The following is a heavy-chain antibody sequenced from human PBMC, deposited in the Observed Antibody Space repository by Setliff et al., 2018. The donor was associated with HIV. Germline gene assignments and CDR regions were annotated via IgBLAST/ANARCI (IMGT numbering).Heavy chain of an antibody. CDR2: IYYSGST. J-gene: IGHJ4*02. Sequence: KSSETLSLTCTVSGGSISSSSYYWGWIRQPPGKGLEWIGSIYYSGSTYYNPSLKSRVTISVDTSKNQFSLKLSSVTAADTAVYYCARGSRGARASKIDSSGYYLVYWGQGTLVTVTS. V-gene: IGHV4-39*07. CDR1: GGSISSSSYY. CDR3: ARGSRGARASKIDSSGYYLVY. D-gene: IGHD3-22*01.